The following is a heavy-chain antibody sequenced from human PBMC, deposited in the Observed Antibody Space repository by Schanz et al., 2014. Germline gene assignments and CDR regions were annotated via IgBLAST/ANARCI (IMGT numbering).Heavy chain of an antibody. CDR2: IAGDGGGP. J-gene: IGHJ6*03. D-gene: IGHD6-19*01. CDR3: ARDHQWLARYYMDV. V-gene: IGHV3-23*01. Sequence: EVQLLESGGTVVQPGGSLRLSCVASGFTFRRYGMSWVRQAPGKGLEWVSVIAGDGGGPNYVDSVKGRFTISRDNPKKTLYLQMNSLRAEDTAVYYCARDHQWLARYYMDVWGKGTTVTVSS. CDR1: GFTFRRYG.